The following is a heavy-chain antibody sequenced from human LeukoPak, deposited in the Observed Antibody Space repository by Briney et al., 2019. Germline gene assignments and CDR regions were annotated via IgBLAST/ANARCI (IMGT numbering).Heavy chain of an antibody. CDR2: ISSNGSTI. D-gene: IGHD5-24*01. V-gene: IGHV3-48*03. CDR1: GFTFCRYE. J-gene: IGHJ4*02. CDR3: ARARDGYRTDYFDY. Sequence: GGSLRLSCAASGFTFCRYEMNGVPQAPGGGVEWVSYISSNGSTIYYADSVKGRFTITSDNDKNSLYLQMNSLRADDTAVYYCARARDGYRTDYFDYWGQGTLVTVSS.